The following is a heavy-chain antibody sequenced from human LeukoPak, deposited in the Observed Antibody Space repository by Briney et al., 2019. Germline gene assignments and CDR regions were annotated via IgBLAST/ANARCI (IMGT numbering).Heavy chain of an antibody. V-gene: IGHV3-21*01. CDR3: ARDNTEITMVRGVISEGLNY. CDR2: ISSSSSYI. CDR1: GFTFSSYS. D-gene: IGHD3-10*01. Sequence: GGSLRLSCAASGFTFSSYSMNWVRQAPGKGLEWFSSISSSSSYIYYADSVKGRFTISRDNAKNSLYLQMNSLRAEDTAVYYCARDNTEITMVRGVISEGLNYWGQGTLVTVSS. J-gene: IGHJ4*02.